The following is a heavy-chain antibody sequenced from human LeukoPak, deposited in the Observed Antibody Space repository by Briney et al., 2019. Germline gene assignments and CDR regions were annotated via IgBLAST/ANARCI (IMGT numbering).Heavy chain of an antibody. CDR2: INPNSGGT. V-gene: IGHV1-2*02. Sequence: ASVKVSFKSSGYTFTDNYMHWVRQAPGQGLEWMGWINPNSGGTNFAQKFQGRVAMTRDTSISTAYLELGSLRSDDTAAYFCARARWQLVPYFDSWGQGTLVTVSS. D-gene: IGHD6-6*01. CDR1: GYTFTDNY. CDR3: ARARWQLVPYFDS. J-gene: IGHJ4*02.